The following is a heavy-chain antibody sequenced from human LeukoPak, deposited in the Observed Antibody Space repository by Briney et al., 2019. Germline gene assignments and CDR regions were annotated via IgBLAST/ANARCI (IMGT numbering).Heavy chain of an antibody. CDR2: IYYSGST. CDR1: GGSISSSSYY. CDR3: ARQLADRYRFDY. V-gene: IGHV4-39*07. J-gene: IGHJ4*02. D-gene: IGHD3-22*01. Sequence: PSETLSLTCTVSGGSISSSSYYWGWIRQPPGKGLEWIGSIYYSGSTYYNPSLKSRVTISVDTSKNQFSLKLSSVTAADTAVYYCARQLADRYRFDYWGQGTLVTVSS.